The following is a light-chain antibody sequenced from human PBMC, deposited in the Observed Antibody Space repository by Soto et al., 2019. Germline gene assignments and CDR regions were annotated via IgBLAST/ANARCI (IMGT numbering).Light chain of an antibody. CDR1: SSNIGSNS. Sequence: QLVLTQPPSASGTPGQRVSISCSGSSSNIGSNSVNWYQQLPGTAPKLLIHSNNQRPSGVPDRFSGSKSGTSASLAISGLQSEDEADYHCAAWDDSLNGPVFGGGTKLTVL. V-gene: IGLV1-44*01. CDR3: AAWDDSLNGPV. J-gene: IGLJ2*01. CDR2: SNN.